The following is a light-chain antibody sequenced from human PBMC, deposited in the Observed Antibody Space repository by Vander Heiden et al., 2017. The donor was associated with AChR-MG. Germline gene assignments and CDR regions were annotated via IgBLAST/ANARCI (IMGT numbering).Light chain of an antibody. CDR1: SSDVGGYNY. J-gene: IGLJ1*01. CDR2: DVS. V-gene: IGLV2-14*03. CDR3: SSYTSSYV. Sequence: QSALTQPASVSGSPGQSIPISCTGTSSDVGGYNYVSWYQQHPGKAPKLMIYDVSNRPSGVSNRFSGSKSGNTASLTISGLQAEDEADYYCSSYTSSYVFGTGTKVTVL.